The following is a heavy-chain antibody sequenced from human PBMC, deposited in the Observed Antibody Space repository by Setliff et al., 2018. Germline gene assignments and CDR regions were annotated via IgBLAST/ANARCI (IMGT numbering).Heavy chain of an antibody. Sequence: PGGSLRLSCGASGFTFSTHAMHWVRQAPGKGLEWVSPISFSSSSISYASSVKGRFTISRDSAKNSLFLQMKSLRAEDTAVYYCARAGGYDFHHLDYWGQGILVTVSS. D-gene: IGHD5-12*01. CDR3: ARAGGYDFHHLDY. CDR1: GFTFSTHA. J-gene: IGHJ4*02. V-gene: IGHV3-21*01. CDR2: ISFSSSSI.